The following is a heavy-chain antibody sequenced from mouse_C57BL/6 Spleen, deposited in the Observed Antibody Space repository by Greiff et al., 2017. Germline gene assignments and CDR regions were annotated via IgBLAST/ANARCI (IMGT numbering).Heavy chain of an antibody. J-gene: IGHJ4*01. CDR2: IDPENGAT. D-gene: IGHD5-1*01. CDR3: TTWREYAAMDY. V-gene: IGHV14-4*01. Sequence: VQLQQSGAELVRPGASVKLSCTASGFNIKDDYMHWVKQRPEQGLEWIGWIDPENGATEYASKFQGKATITADTSSNTAYLQLSSLTSEDTAVYCCTTWREYAAMDYWGQGTSVTVSS. CDR1: GFNIKDDY.